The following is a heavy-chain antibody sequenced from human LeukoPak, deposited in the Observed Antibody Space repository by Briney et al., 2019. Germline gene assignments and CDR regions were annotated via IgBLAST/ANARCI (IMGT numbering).Heavy chain of an antibody. CDR1: GFIFSSYW. CDR3: ARQPYDAFDI. CDR2: IKQDGSEK. Sequence: PGGSLRLSCEASGFIFSSYWMSWVRQAPGKGLGWVANIKQDGSEKHYVDSVKGRFTISKDNAKNSLYLQMNSLRAEDTAVYYCARQPYDAFDIWGQGTMVTVSS. V-gene: IGHV3-7*01. J-gene: IGHJ3*02.